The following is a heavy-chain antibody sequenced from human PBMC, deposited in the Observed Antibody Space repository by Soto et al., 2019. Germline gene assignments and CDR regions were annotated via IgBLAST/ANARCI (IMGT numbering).Heavy chain of an antibody. CDR2: ISSSSSYI. CDR3: ASQYDFLTGFQFDP. D-gene: IGHD3-9*01. J-gene: IGHJ5*02. Sequence: EVQLVESGGGLVKPGGSLRLSCAASGFTFSNYNMNWVRQAPGKGLEWVSSISSSSSYIYYADSVKGRFTISRDNAKNSLYLQMNCLRAEDTAIYFSASQYDFLTGFQFDPRGQGTLVTVSS. CDR1: GFTFSNYN. V-gene: IGHV3-21*01.